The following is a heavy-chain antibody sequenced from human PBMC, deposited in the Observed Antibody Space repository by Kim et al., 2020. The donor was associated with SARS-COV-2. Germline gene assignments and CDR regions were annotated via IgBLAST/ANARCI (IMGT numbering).Heavy chain of an antibody. Sequence: GGSLRLSCAASGFTFRSYWMGWVRQAPGKGLEWVANIQEDGGEKYYVASVKGRFTISRDNAKNSVKLQINSRRAEDTAVYYCARGHYFNSWGQGTLVTVSS. CDR3: ARGHYFNS. V-gene: IGHV3-7*03. CDR1: GFTFRSYW. J-gene: IGHJ4*02. CDR2: IQEDGGEK.